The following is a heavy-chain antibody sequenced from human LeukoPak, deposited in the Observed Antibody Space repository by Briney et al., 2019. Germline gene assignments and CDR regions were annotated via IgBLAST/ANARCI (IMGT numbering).Heavy chain of an antibody. V-gene: IGHV3-7*01. CDR2: IKQDGSEK. Sequence: PGGSLRLSCAASGLTFSSYWMGWVRQAPGKGLEWVANIKQDGSEKYYVDSVKGRFTISRDNAKNSLYLQMNSLRAEDTAVYYCAGPFGVVPAAYYYYYMDVWGKGTTVTVSS. CDR3: AGPFGVVPAAYYYYYMDV. D-gene: IGHD2-2*01. J-gene: IGHJ6*03. CDR1: GLTFSSYW.